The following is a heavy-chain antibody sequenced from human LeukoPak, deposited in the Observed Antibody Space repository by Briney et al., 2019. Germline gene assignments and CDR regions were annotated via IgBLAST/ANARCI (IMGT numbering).Heavy chain of an antibody. J-gene: IGHJ4*02. CDR3: VRHNYYDTRGYYTLAY. Sequence: GGSLQISCEASGYSFANKWIGWVRPVPGKGLEWMGIIYPRDSDTRYSPSFQGRVTISADKSINTAYLQWSSLEASDTAIYYCVRHNYYDTRGYYTLAYWGQGTLVTVSS. V-gene: IGHV5-51*01. CDR2: IYPRDSDT. CDR1: GYSFANKW. D-gene: IGHD3-22*01.